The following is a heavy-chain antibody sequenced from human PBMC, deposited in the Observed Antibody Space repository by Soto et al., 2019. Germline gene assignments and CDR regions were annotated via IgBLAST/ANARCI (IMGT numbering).Heavy chain of an antibody. CDR1: GGSITSNNW. J-gene: IGHJ3*02. CDR3: ASHYYASYGSDAFDI. CDR2: IYRSGSA. Sequence: SETLSLTCAVSGGSITSNNWWSWVRQPPGKRLEWIGEIYRSGSANYNPSLKSRVTMSVDKSKNQFSLKVNPLTAADTAVYYCASHYYASYGSDAFDIWGQGTMVTVSS. V-gene: IGHV4-4*02. D-gene: IGHD3-22*01.